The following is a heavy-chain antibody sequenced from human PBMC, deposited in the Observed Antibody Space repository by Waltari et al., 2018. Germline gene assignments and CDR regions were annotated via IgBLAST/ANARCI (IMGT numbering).Heavy chain of an antibody. D-gene: IGHD3-3*01. CDR1: GFPFDDYA. V-gene: IGHV3-9*01. CDR3: ARAREQNYDFWNGYSFYFDH. J-gene: IGHJ4*02. Sequence: EVQLVESGGGLVQPGRSLRLSCAAPGFPFDDYAMHWVRQAPGKGLEWVSGISWNSCSIGYADSVKGRFTISRDNAKNSLFLQMKSLRAEDTAVYYCARAREQNYDFWNGYSFYFDHWGQGALVTVSS. CDR2: ISWNSCSI.